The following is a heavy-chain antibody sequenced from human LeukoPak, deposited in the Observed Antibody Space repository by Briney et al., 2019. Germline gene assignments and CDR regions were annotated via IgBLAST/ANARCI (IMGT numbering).Heavy chain of an antibody. CDR1: GGTFSSYA. Sequence: ASVKVSCKASGGTFSSYAISWVRQAPGQGLEWMGGIIPIFGTLNYAQKFQGRVTITADESTSTAYMELSSLRSEDTAVYYCARPYSSPSYYYGMDVWGQGTTVTVSS. CDR2: IIPIFGTL. CDR3: ARPYSSPSYYYGMDV. J-gene: IGHJ6*02. D-gene: IGHD6-6*01. V-gene: IGHV1-69*13.